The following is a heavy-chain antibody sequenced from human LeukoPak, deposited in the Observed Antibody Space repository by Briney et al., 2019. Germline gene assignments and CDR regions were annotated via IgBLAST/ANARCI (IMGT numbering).Heavy chain of an antibody. Sequence: SETLSLTCTVSGGSINGNDYYWGWIRQPRGKGLEWIGSIYYSGSTYYNPSLKSRVTISVDTSKNQFFLRLSSVTAADTAMYYCARTNYYFYYMDVWGRGTTVTVSS. CDR2: IYYSGST. J-gene: IGHJ6*03. V-gene: IGHV4-39*01. CDR1: GGSINGNDYY. D-gene: IGHD2-8*01. CDR3: ARTNYYFYYMDV.